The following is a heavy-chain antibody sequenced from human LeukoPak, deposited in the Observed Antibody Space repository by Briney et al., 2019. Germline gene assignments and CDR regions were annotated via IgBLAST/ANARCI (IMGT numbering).Heavy chain of an antibody. V-gene: IGHV3-21*01. CDR3: ARDHSTIITRNSYTIFGESDAFDI. CDR1: GFTFSSYS. J-gene: IGHJ3*02. Sequence: PGGSLRLSCAASGFTFSSYSMNWVRQAPGKGLEWVSSISSSSSYIYYADSVKGRFTISRDNAKNSLCLQMNSLRAEDTAVYYCARDHSTIITRNSYTIFGESDAFDIWGQGTMVTVSS. D-gene: IGHD3-3*01. CDR2: ISSSSSYI.